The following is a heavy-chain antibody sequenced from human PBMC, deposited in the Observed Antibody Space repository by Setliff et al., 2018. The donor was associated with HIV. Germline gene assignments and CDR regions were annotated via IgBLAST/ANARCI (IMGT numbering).Heavy chain of an antibody. V-gene: IGHV4-31*03. Sequence: SETLSLTCTVSGGSISSGGYYWSWIRQHPGKGLEWIGYIYYSGSTYYNPSLKSRVTISVDTSKNQFSLKLSSVTAADTAVYYCARDIIARTYWYFDLWGRGTLVTVSS. CDR2: IYYSGST. J-gene: IGHJ2*01. CDR1: GGSISSGGYY. D-gene: IGHD1-1*01. CDR3: ARDIIARTYWYFDL.